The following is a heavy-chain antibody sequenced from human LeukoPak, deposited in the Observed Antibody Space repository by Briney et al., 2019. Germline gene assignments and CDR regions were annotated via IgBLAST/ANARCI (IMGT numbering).Heavy chain of an antibody. V-gene: IGHV1-69*02. CDR1: GYTFTSYY. J-gene: IGHJ4*02. CDR2: IIPILGIA. D-gene: IGHD1-26*01. CDR3: ASAYSGSYFRDY. Sequence: SVKVSCKASGYTFTSYYMHWVRQAPGQGLEWMGRIIPILGIANYAQKFQGRVTITADKSTSTAYMELSSLRSEDTAVYYCASAYSGSYFRDYWGQGTLVTVSS.